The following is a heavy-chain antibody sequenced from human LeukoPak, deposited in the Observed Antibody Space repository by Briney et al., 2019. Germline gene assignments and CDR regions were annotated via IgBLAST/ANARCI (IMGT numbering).Heavy chain of an antibody. J-gene: IGHJ4*02. D-gene: IGHD2-21*02. V-gene: IGHV3-30*02. Sequence: PGGSLRLSCAPPGFTFTSYGMHWVRQGPGKGLGWGAFIRYDGSNKYSADSVKGRFTISRDNSKTTLYLQMNSLRAEDTGMYYCAKVRGDHAHLQDDFDYWGEGTLVTVSS. CDR3: AKVRGDHAHLQDDFDY. CDR1: GFTFTSYG. CDR2: IRYDGSNK.